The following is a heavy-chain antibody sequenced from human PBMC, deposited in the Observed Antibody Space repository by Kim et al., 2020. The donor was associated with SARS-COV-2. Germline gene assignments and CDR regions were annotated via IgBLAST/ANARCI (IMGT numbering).Heavy chain of an antibody. CDR2: INHSGST. J-gene: IGHJ6*02. CDR1: GGSFSGYY. Sequence: SETLSLTCAVYGGSFSGYYWSWIRQPPGKGLEWIGEINHSGSTNYNPSLKSRVTISVDTSKNQFSLKLSSVTAADTAVYYCARCWFGELLNHFYYYYYGMDAWGQGTTVTVSS. CDR3: ARCWFGELLNHFYYYYYGMDA. V-gene: IGHV4-34*01. D-gene: IGHD3-10*01.